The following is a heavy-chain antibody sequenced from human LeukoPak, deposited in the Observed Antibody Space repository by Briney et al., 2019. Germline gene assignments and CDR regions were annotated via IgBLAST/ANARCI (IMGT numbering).Heavy chain of an antibody. V-gene: IGHV3-74*01. CDR2: INSDGSST. CDR3: ARGANYYDSSGPPNWFDP. D-gene: IGHD3-22*01. CDR1: GFTFSSYA. J-gene: IGHJ5*02. Sequence: GGSLRLSCSASGFTFSSYAMHWVRQAPGKGLVWVSRINSDGSSTSYADSVKGRFTISRDNAKNTLYLQMNSLRAEDTAVYYCARGANYYDSSGPPNWFDPWGQGTLVTVSS.